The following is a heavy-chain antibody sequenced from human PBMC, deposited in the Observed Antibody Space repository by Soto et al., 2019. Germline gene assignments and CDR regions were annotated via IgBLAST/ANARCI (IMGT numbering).Heavy chain of an antibody. V-gene: IGHV3-11*01. Sequence: GGSLRLSCVASGFTFSDYYMSWIRQAPGKGLEWVSYISSSGSTIYYADSVKGRFTISRDNAKNSLYLQMNSLRAEDTAVYYCARPSGKYSSGPDLGMDVWGQGTTVTVS. J-gene: IGHJ6*02. CDR3: ARPSGKYSSGPDLGMDV. CDR2: ISSSGSTI. D-gene: IGHD6-19*01. CDR1: GFTFSDYY.